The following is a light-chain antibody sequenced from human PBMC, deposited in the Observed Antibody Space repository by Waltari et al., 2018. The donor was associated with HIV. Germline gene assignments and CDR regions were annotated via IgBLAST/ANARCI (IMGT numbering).Light chain of an antibody. CDR2: QNS. Sequence: SYELTQPRSVSVSPGQTASITCSGDKLGDTYASWYQQKPGQSPVLVIYQNSKRPSGIPERFSGSNSGDTATLTISGTQAVDEADYYCQAWDSSSAVVFGGGTKLTVL. CDR1: KLGDTY. J-gene: IGLJ2*01. V-gene: IGLV3-1*01. CDR3: QAWDSSSAVV.